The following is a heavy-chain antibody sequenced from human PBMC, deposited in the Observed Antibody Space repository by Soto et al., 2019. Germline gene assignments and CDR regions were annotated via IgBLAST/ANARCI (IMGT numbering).Heavy chain of an antibody. CDR3: ARLEVVVARIPLYGMDV. Sequence: WVRHYPGQRLEWMGWISAYNGNTNYAQKLQGRVTMTTDTSTSTAYMELRSLRSDDTAVYYCARLEVVVARIPLYGMDVRGQGTTVIVSP. V-gene: IGHV1-18*01. J-gene: IGHJ6*01. D-gene: IGHD2-15*01. CDR2: ISAYNGNT.